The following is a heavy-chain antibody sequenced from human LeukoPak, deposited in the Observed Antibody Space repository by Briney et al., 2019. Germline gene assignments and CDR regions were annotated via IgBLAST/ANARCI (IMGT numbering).Heavy chain of an antibody. J-gene: IGHJ4*02. V-gene: IGHV3-33*03. CDR3: ARSRSAGY. Sequence: GGSLRLSCAASGFTFSTYNMHWVRQAPGKGLEWMAFISHGGLFKQYADSVKGRFTISRDNAKNSLYLQMDSLRAEDAAVYYCARSRSAGYWGQGTLVTVSS. CDR2: ISHGGLFK. CDR1: GFTFSTYN.